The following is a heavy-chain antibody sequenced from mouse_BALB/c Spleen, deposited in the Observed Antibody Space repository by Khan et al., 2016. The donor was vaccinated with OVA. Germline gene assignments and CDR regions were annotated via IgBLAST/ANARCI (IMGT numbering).Heavy chain of an antibody. Sequence: EVQLQESGPGLVKPSQSLSLTCSVTGYSITSGYFWNWIRQFPGHKLEWMGYIRYDGDSNYNPPLKNRISITRDTSKNQFFLKLNSVTPEDTATYYCARGGSSGPAWFAYWGQGTLVTVSA. CDR3: ARGGSSGPAWFAY. V-gene: IGHV3-6*02. D-gene: IGHD3-1*01. CDR1: GYSITSGYF. J-gene: IGHJ3*01. CDR2: IRYDGDS.